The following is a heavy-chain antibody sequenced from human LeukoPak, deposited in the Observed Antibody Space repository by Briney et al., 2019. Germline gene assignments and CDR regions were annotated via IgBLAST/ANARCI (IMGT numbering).Heavy chain of an antibody. CDR3: AKNGDSERWLQPRFVTH. CDR1: GFTFSSYA. CDR2: ISYDGSNN. Sequence: GGSLRLSCAASGFTFSSYAMHWVRQAPGKGLEWVAVISYDGSNNYYADSVKGRFTMSRDNSKNTLYLQMNSLRAEDTAVYYCAKNGDSERWLQPRFVTHWGQGTLVTVSS. V-gene: IGHV3-30*04. J-gene: IGHJ4*02. D-gene: IGHD5-24*01.